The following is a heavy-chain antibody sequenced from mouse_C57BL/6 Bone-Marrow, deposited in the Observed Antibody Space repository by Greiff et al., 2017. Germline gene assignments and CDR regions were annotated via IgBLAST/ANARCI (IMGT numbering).Heavy chain of an antibody. D-gene: IGHD1-1*01. V-gene: IGHV6-6*01. CDR1: GFTFSDAW. CDR2: IRNKANNHAT. Sequence: EVMLVESGGGLVQPGGSMKLSCAASGFTFSDAWMDWVRQSPEKGLEWVAEIRNKANNHATYYAESVKGSSRDDSKSSVYLQMNSLRAEDTGIYYCTRLYGSSPAWFAYWGQGTLVTVSA. J-gene: IGHJ3*01. CDR3: TRLYGSSPAWFAY.